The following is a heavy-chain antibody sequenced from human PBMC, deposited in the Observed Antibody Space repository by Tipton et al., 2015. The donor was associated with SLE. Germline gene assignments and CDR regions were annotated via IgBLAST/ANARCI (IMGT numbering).Heavy chain of an antibody. D-gene: IGHD6-13*01. CDR2: INHSGST. CDR1: GGSFSGYY. Sequence: TLSLTCAVYGGSFSGYYWSWIRQPPGKGLEWIGEINHSGSTNYNPSLKSRVTISVDTSKNQFSLKLSSVTAADTAVYYCARVVAAAGTAFDIWGLGTMVTVSS. J-gene: IGHJ3*02. CDR3: ARVVAAAGTAFDI. V-gene: IGHV4-34*01.